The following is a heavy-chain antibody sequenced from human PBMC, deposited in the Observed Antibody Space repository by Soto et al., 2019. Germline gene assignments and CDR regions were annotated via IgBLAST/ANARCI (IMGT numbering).Heavy chain of an antibody. CDR2: ISYDGSNK. J-gene: IGHJ6*02. CDR1: GFTFSSYG. D-gene: IGHD6-6*01. V-gene: IGHV3-30*18. Sequence: QVQLVESGGGVVQPGRSLRLSCAASGFTFSSYGMHWVRQAPGKGLEWGAVISYDGSNKYYADSVKGRFTISRDNSKNTLYLQMNSLRAEDTAVYYCAKDQVGGVYSSSPGDFYYGMDVWGQGTTVTVSS. CDR3: AKDQVGGVYSSSPGDFYYGMDV.